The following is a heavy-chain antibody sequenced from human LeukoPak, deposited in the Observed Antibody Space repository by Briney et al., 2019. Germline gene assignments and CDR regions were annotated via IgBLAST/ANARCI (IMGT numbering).Heavy chain of an antibody. J-gene: IGHJ4*02. V-gene: IGHV4-39*01. D-gene: IGHD3-22*01. Sequence: SETLSLTCTVSGGSISSSSYYWGWVRQPPGKGLEWIGSIYYSGSTYYNPSLKSRVTISVDTSKNQFSLKLSSVTAADTAVYYCARQRGYYDSSGYSDYWGQGTLVTVSS. CDR2: IYYSGST. CDR1: GGSISSSSYY. CDR3: ARQRGYYDSSGYSDY.